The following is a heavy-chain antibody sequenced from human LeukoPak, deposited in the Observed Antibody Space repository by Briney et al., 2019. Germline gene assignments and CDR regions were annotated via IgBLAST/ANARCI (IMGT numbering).Heavy chain of an antibody. Sequence: ASVKVSCKASGYTFTSYDINWVRQAPGQGLEWMGIINPSGGSTSYAQKFQGRVTMTRDTSTSTVYMELSSLRSEDTAVYYCARSLNPSENFDYWGQGTLVTVSS. V-gene: IGHV1-46*01. CDR2: INPSGGST. CDR1: GYTFTSYD. CDR3: ARSLNPSENFDY. J-gene: IGHJ4*02.